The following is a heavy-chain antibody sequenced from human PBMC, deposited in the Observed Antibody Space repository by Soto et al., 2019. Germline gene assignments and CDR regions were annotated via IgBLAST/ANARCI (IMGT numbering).Heavy chain of an antibody. CDR1: GFTFSTYA. J-gene: IGHJ4*02. Sequence: EVQLVESGGGLVQPGGSLRLSCAASGFTFSTYAMQWVRQAPGKGLEFVSSISSNGGTTNYAYSVKRRFTISRDNSRDTLLSKMGSLRPENMAVYYCARDGRAMNDYWGQGTLVTVSS. CDR2: ISSNGGTT. D-gene: IGHD5-18*01. V-gene: IGHV3-64*01. CDR3: ARDGRAMNDY.